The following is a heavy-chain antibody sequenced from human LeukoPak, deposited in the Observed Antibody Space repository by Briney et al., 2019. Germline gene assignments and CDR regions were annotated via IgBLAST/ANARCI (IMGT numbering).Heavy chain of an antibody. D-gene: IGHD3-9*01. Sequence: GRSLRLSCAASGFTFSSYAMHWVRQAPGKGLEWVAVISYDGSNKYYADSVKGRFTISGDNSKNTLYLQMNSLRAEDTAVYYCARADYDILTGSQDYFDYWGQGTLVTVSS. CDR2: ISYDGSNK. CDR1: GFTFSSYA. V-gene: IGHV3-30-3*01. CDR3: ARADYDILTGSQDYFDY. J-gene: IGHJ4*02.